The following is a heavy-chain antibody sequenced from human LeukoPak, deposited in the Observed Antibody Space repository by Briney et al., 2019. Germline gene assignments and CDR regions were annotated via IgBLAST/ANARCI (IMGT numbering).Heavy chain of an antibody. V-gene: IGHV4-59*01. CDR3: ARDGRDGYNRRLDY. Sequence: SETLSLTCAVYGVSFSGYYWSWIRQPPGKGLEWIGYIYYSGSTNYNPSLKSRVTISVDTSKNQFSLKLSSVTAADTAVYYCARDGRDGYNRRLDYWGQGTLVTVSS. D-gene: IGHD5-24*01. CDR1: GVSFSGYY. CDR2: IYYSGST. J-gene: IGHJ4*02.